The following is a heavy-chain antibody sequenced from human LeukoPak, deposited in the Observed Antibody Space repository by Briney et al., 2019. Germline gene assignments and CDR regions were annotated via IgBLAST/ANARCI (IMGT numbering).Heavy chain of an antibody. J-gene: IGHJ4*02. V-gene: IGHV3-64*02. CDR3: ARDLDGSYNFDY. Sequence: GGSLRLSCAASGFTFSSHAMHWVRQAPGKGPEYVSTISVNGVNTYYADSVKGRFTISRDNSKDTLFLQMGSLRIEDTAVYYCARDLDGSYNFDYWGPGTLVTVSS. CDR2: ISVNGVNT. CDR1: GFTFSSHA. D-gene: IGHD1-26*01.